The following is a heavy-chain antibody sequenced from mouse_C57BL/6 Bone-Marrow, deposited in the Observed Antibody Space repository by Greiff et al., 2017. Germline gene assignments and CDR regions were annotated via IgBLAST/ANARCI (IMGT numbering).Heavy chain of an antibody. J-gene: IGHJ2*01. V-gene: IGHV1-15*01. CDR3: TRWDYGSSYDYVDY. D-gene: IGHD1-1*01. Sequence: QVQLQQSGAELVRPGASVTLSCKASGYTFTDYDMHWVKQTPVHGLEWIGAIDPETGGTAYNQKFKGKAILTADKSSSTAYMELRSLTSEDSAVYYCTRWDYGSSYDYVDYWGQGTTLTVSS. CDR1: GYTFTDYD. CDR2: IDPETGGT.